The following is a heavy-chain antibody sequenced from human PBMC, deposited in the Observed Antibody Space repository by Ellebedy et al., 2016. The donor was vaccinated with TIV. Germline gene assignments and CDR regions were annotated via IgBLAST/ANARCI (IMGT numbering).Heavy chain of an antibody. J-gene: IGHJ3*01. Sequence: GESLKISCAASGFPFENYNMNWVRQAPGKGLEWVSSITNGRGSISYADSVRGRFAISRDNTKNSLFLQMNGLRVEDTAVYYCARTLPPAGVGDAFDVWGQGAMITVS. CDR3: ARTLPPAGVGDAFDV. CDR2: ITNGRGSI. V-gene: IGHV3-21*01. D-gene: IGHD7-27*01. CDR1: GFPFENYN.